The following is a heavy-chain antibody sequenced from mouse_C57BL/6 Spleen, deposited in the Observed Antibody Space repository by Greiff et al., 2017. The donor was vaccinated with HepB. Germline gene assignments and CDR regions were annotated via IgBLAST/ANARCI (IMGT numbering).Heavy chain of an antibody. Sequence: QVQLKQSGAELARPGASVKLSCKASGYTFTSYGISWVKQRTGQGLEWIGEIYPRSGNTYYNEKFKGKATLTADKSSSTAYMELRSLTSEDSAVYFCARSDYGYYYFDYWGQGTTLTVSS. D-gene: IGHD2-2*01. J-gene: IGHJ2*01. CDR1: GYTFTSYG. CDR2: IYPRSGNT. V-gene: IGHV1-81*01. CDR3: ARSDYGYYYFDY.